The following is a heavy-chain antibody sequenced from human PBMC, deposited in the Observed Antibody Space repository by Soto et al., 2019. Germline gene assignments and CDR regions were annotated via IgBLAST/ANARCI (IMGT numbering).Heavy chain of an antibody. CDR1: GFAFSTYG. CDR3: GGGTGYWGLSDY. CDR2: IWADGSRQ. V-gene: IGHV3-33*08. Sequence: QVQLVESGGGVIQPGKSLRLSCSASGFAFSTYGLHWVRQAPGKGLECGAVIWADGSRQFYGDSVKGRFTISRDNSKNTLDLQRNSLRVADTDVYYCGGGTGYWGLSDYWGQGTLVTVSS. J-gene: IGHJ4*02. D-gene: IGHD3-9*01.